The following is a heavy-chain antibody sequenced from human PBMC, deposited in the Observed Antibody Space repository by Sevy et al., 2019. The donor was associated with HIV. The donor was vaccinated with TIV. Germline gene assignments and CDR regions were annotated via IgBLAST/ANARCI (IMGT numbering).Heavy chain of an antibody. CDR1: GFTFSNYA. CDR3: VKDRIETILWSKGDWFDP. CDR2: LSSDNAGST. J-gene: IGHJ5*02. Sequence: GGSLRLSCSASGFTFSNYAMHWVRQAPGKGLEYVSGLSSDNAGSTYYADSVNGRFTISRDNSKNPLYLQMSSLRTEDTAVYYCVKDRIETILWSKGDWFDPWGQGTLVTVSS. V-gene: IGHV3-64D*06. D-gene: IGHD3-9*01.